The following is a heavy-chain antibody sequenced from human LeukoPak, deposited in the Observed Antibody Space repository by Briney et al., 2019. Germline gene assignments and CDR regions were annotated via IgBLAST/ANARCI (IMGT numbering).Heavy chain of an antibody. CDR3: ARDYVFAFDY. J-gene: IGHJ4*02. V-gene: IGHV3-48*01. CDR2: ISHSGGAE. CDR1: GFRFSTYS. Sequence: QSGGSLRLSCAAPGFRFSTYSMNWVRQAPGRGLEWISYISHSGGAEHYTDSVKGRFTISRDNAKNVLYLQMNRLRAEDTAVYFCARDYVFAFDYWSQGTLVTVSS. D-gene: IGHD3-10*02.